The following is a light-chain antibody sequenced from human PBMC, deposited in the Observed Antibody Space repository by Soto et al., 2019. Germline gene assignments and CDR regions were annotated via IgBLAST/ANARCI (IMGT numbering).Light chain of an antibody. V-gene: IGKV1-39*01. CDR1: QSISTH. Sequence: DIQMTQSPSSLSASVGDRVTITCRASQSISTHLIWYQQKPGKAPKLLIYRASRLEIGVPSRFSGSGSETDFTLTISSLQPEDFATYFCQQTYSAHTFGGGTKVEMK. J-gene: IGKJ4*01. CDR2: RAS. CDR3: QQTYSAHT.